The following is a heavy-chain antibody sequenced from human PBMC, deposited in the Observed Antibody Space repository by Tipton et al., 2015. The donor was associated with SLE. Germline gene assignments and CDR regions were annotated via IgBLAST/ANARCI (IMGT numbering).Heavy chain of an antibody. CDR2: IYRNGNE. CDR3: ARKRLDGYHPFDY. V-gene: IGHV3-23*03. J-gene: IGHJ4*02. D-gene: IGHD5-24*01. Sequence: SLRLSCAASGFTFSNYAMNWVRQAPGKGLEWVSVIYRNGNEYHADSAKGRFMISRDDSKNTLYLQMNSLRVEDTAVYYCARKRLDGYHPFDYWGPGTVVTVSS. CDR1: GFTFSNYA.